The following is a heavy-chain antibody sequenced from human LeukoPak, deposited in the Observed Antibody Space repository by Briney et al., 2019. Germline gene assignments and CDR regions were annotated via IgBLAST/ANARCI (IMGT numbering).Heavy chain of an antibody. J-gene: IGHJ3*02. CDR1: GFTFSSYG. CDR3: AKDTQWSGYYDDAFGI. CDR2: ISYDGSNK. Sequence: GGSLRLSCAASGFTFSSYGMHWVRQAPGKGLEWVAVISYDGSNKYYADSVKGRFTISRDNSKNTLYLQMNSLRAEDTAVYYCAKDTQWSGYYDDAFGIWGQGTMVTVSS. D-gene: IGHD3-3*01. V-gene: IGHV3-30*18.